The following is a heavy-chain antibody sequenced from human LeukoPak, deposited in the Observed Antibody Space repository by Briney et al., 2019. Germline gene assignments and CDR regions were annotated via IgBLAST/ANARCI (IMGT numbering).Heavy chain of an antibody. Sequence: GGSLRLSCAASGFTFDSYAMTWVRQAPGKGLEWVSSISGGGGIANYADSVKGRFTISRDNSKYTLFLQMNSLRAEDTAVYYCAKYGVDCSSTSCYPLYYMDVWGKGTTVTVSS. CDR2: ISGGGGIA. D-gene: IGHD2-2*01. CDR3: AKYGVDCSSTSCYPLYYMDV. CDR1: GFTFDSYA. V-gene: IGHV3-23*01. J-gene: IGHJ6*03.